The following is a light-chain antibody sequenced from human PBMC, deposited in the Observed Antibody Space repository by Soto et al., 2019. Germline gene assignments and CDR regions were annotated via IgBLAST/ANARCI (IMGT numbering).Light chain of an antibody. CDR2: NAS. CDR1: RSDSTW. J-gene: IGKJ3*01. Sequence: DIKMTQFPSTLSASVGDTVTITCRASRSDSTWLAWYHLIPVGAPKLLIYNASILESGVPSRFSGSGAGTEFTLTITSLQPEDFATYYCQQYDMFGPGTIVDIK. CDR3: QQYDM. V-gene: IGKV1-5*03.